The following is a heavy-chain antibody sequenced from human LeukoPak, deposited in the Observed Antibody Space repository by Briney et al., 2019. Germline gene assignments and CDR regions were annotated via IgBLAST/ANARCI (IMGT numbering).Heavy chain of an antibody. J-gene: IGHJ4*02. CDR2: ISGSGGST. CDR3: AKEYYYDSSGFYYFDY. Sequence: GGSLRLSCAASGFTFSSYAMSWVRQAPGKGLEWVSAISGSGGSTYYADSVKGRFTISRDNSKNTLYLQMNSLRAEDTAVYYCAKEYYYDSSGFYYFDYWGQGTLVTVSS. V-gene: IGHV3-23*01. D-gene: IGHD3-22*01. CDR1: GFTFSSYA.